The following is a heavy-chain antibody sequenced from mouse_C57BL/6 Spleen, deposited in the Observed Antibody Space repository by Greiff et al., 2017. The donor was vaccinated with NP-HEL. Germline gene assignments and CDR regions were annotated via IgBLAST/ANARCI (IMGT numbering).Heavy chain of an antibody. Sequence: VQLQQSGPELVKPGASVKISCKASGYTFTDYYMNWVKQSHGKSLEWIGDINPNNGGTSYNQKFKGKATLTVDKSSSTAYMELRSLTSEDSAVYYCARMDDGFPYFDYWGQGTTLTVSS. CDR3: ARMDDGFPYFDY. CDR2: INPNNGGT. CDR1: GYTFTDYY. D-gene: IGHD2-3*01. V-gene: IGHV1-26*01. J-gene: IGHJ2*01.